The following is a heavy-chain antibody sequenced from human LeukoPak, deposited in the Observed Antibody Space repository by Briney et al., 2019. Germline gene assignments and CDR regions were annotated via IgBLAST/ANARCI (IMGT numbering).Heavy chain of an antibody. V-gene: IGHV1-18*01. Sequence: ASVKVSCKASGYSFTSYAISWVRQAPGHGLEWVGWISAYNGNTDYAQKLQVRVTMTTDTPTSTAYMELRGLRSDDTAVYYCARVVVVGDNYFDYWGQGTLVTVSS. D-gene: IGHD2-15*01. CDR2: ISAYNGNT. CDR3: ARVVVVGDNYFDY. CDR1: GYSFTSYA. J-gene: IGHJ4*02.